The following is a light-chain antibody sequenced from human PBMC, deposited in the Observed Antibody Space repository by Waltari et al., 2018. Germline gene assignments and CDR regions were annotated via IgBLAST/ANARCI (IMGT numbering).Light chain of an antibody. CDR2: DVT. Sequence: HSALTQPPSASGSPGQSVTISCTGTSADVGGYDYVSWYQQHPGKDPKHIIYDVTKRPSGVPPRFSASKSGNSASLTVSGLQAEDEADYYCSSHAGNNLWIFGGGTKVTVL. CDR3: SSHAGNNLWI. J-gene: IGLJ2*01. V-gene: IGLV2-8*01. CDR1: SADVGGYDY.